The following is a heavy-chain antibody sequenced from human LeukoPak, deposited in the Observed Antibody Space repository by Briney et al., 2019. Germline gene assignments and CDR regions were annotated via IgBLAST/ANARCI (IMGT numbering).Heavy chain of an antibody. V-gene: IGHV1-18*01. D-gene: IGHD3-22*01. CDR1: GYTFTSYG. J-gene: IGHJ4*02. CDR3: ARGGLWYDSSGYSLSAH. Sequence: ASVKVSCKASGYTFTSYGISWVRQAPGQGLEWMGWISAYNGNTNYAQKLQGRVTMTTDTSTSTAYMELRSLRSDDTAVYYCARGGLWYDSSGYSLSAHWGQGTLVTVSS. CDR2: ISAYNGNT.